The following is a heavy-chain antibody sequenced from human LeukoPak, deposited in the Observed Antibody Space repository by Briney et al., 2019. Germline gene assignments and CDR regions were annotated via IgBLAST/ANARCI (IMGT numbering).Heavy chain of an antibody. V-gene: IGHV4-59*01. Sequence: PSETLSLTCTVSGGSISSYYWSWIRQPPGKGLEWIGYIYYSGSTNYNPSLKSRVTISVDTSKNQFSLKLSSVTAADTAVYYCARGYYYDSSGYYAPSNYYYYGMDVWGQGTTVTVSS. D-gene: IGHD3-22*01. CDR3: ARGYYYDSSGYYAPSNYYYYGMDV. CDR2: IYYSGST. J-gene: IGHJ6*02. CDR1: GGSISSYY.